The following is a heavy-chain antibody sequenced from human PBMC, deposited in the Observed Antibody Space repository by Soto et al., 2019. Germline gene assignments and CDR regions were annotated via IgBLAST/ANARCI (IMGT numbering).Heavy chain of an antibody. CDR2: ISAYNGNT. D-gene: IGHD2-15*01. V-gene: IGHV1-18*01. Sequence: ASVTVSCKASGYTFTSYGISWVRQAPGQGLEWMGWISAYNGNTNYAQKLQGRVTMTTDTSTSTAYMELRSLRSDDTAVYYCARTPSRYCSGGSCYDAFDIWGQGTMVTVSS. J-gene: IGHJ3*02. CDR1: GYTFTSYG. CDR3: ARTPSRYCSGGSCYDAFDI.